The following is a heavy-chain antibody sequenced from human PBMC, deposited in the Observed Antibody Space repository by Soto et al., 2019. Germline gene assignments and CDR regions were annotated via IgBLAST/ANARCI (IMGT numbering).Heavy chain of an antibody. CDR1: GGTFSSYA. V-gene: IGHV1-69*06. CDR2: IIPIFGTA. D-gene: IGHD1-26*01. J-gene: IGHJ4*02. Sequence: VKVSCKASGGTFSSYAISWVRQAPGQGLEWMGGIIPIFGTANYAQKFQGRVTITADKSTSTAYMELSSLRSEDTAVYYCAGSLVGATIDYFDYWGQGTLVTVSS. CDR3: AGSLVGATIDYFDY.